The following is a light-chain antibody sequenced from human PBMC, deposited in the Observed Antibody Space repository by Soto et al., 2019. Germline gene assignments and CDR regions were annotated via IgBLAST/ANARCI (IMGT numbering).Light chain of an antibody. Sequence: DIVLTQSPDSLAVSLGERATINCKSSQNILLSSNNKNYLAWYQQKPGQPPKLLIYWASTRESGVPDRFSGSGSGTDFTLTISSLQAEDVAVYYCQQYYSTPTWTFGQGTKVENK. J-gene: IGKJ1*01. CDR3: QQYYSTPTWT. CDR1: QNILLSSNNKNY. V-gene: IGKV4-1*01. CDR2: WAS.